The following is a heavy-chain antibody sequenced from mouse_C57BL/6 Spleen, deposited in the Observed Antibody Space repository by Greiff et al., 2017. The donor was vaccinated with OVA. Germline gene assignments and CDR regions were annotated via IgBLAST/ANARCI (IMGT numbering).Heavy chain of an antibody. CDR1: GYTFTSYW. CDR3: ARRELTGTLDY. Sequence: QVQLKQPGAELVMPGASVKLSCKASGYTFTSYWMHWVKQRPGQGLEWIGEIDPSDSYTNYNQKFKGKSTLTVDKSSSTAYMQLSSLTSEDSAVYYCARRELTGTLDYWGQGTTLTVSS. D-gene: IGHD4-1*01. V-gene: IGHV1-69*01. J-gene: IGHJ2*01. CDR2: IDPSDSYT.